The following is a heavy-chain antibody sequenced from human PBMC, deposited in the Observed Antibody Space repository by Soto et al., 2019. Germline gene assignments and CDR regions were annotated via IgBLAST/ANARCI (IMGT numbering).Heavy chain of an antibody. D-gene: IGHD4-4*01. CDR2: INSDGSST. CDR1: GFTLSSYW. CDR3: ARQYSSSLDY. J-gene: IGHJ4*02. Sequence: GGSLRLSCAASGFTLSSYWMHWVRQAPGKGLVWVSRINSDGSSTNYADSVKGRFTISGDNAKNTLYLQVNSLRAEDTAVYYCARQYSSSLDYWGQGTLVTVS. V-gene: IGHV3-74*01.